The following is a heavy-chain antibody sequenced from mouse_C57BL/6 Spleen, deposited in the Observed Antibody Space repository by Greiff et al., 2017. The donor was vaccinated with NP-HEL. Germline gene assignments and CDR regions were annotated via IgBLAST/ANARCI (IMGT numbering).Heavy chain of an antibody. Sequence: QVQLKQPGAELVRPGTSVKLSCKASGYTFTSYWMHWVKQRPGQGLEWIGVIDPSDSYTNYNQKFKGKATLTVDTSSSTAYMQLSSLTSEDSAVYYCARTGGTTGGDYWGQGTTLTVSS. CDR1: GYTFTSYW. CDR2: IDPSDSYT. CDR3: ARTGGTTGGDY. D-gene: IGHD1-1*01. V-gene: IGHV1-59*01. J-gene: IGHJ2*01.